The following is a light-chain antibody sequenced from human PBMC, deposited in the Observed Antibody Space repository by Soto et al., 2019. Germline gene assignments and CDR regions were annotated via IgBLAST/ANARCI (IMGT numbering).Light chain of an antibody. CDR2: GNS. J-gene: IGLJ2*01. V-gene: IGLV1-40*01. CDR3: QVWDFISDHAV. Sequence: QSVLTQPPSVSGAPGQRVTIPCTGSSSNIGAGYDVHWYQQLPGTAPKLLIYGNSNRPSGVPDRFSGSKSGTSASLAITGLQAEDEADYYCQVWDFISDHAVFGGGTKLTVL. CDR1: SSNIGAGYD.